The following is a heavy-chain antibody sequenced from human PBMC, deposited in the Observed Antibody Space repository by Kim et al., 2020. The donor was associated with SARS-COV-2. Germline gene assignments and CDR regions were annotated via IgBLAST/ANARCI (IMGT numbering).Heavy chain of an antibody. D-gene: IGHD3-22*01. CDR1: GGSISSSNW. V-gene: IGHV4-4*02. CDR3: ARDTYYYDSSGYYYVSYLIN. Sequence: SETLSLTCAVSGGSISSSNWWSWVRQPPGKGLEWIGEIYHSGSTNYNPSLKSRVTISVDKSKNQFSLKLSSVTAADTAVYYCARDTYYYDSSGYYYVSYLINWGQGTLVTVSS. J-gene: IGHJ4*02. CDR2: IYHSGST.